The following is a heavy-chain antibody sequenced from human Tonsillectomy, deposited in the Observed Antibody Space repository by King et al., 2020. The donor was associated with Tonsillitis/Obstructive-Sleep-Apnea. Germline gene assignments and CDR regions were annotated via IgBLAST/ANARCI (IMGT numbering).Heavy chain of an antibody. V-gene: IGHV4-34*01. CDR3: ARGDLLTGYYASTDFDY. Sequence: VQLPQWGAGLLKPSETLSLTCAVYGGSFSVYYWSWIRQPPGKGLEWIGEINHSGSTKYNPSLKSRVIISLDTSKNQFSLKLRSVTAVDTAVYYCARGDLLTGYYASTDFDYWGQGTLVTVSA. CDR1: GGSFSVYY. J-gene: IGHJ4*02. D-gene: IGHD3-9*01. CDR2: INHSGST.